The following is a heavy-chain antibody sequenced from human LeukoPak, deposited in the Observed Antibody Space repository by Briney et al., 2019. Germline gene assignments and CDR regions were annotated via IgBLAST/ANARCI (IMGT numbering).Heavy chain of an antibody. J-gene: IGHJ3*02. CDR2: IIPIFGTA. Sequence: SVKVSCKASGYTFTSYGISWVRQAPGQGLEWMGGIIPIFGTANYAQKFQGRVTITTDESTSTAYMELSSLRSEDTAVYYCARGNITMIVVQAFDIWGQGTMVTVSS. CDR3: ARGNITMIVVQAFDI. V-gene: IGHV1-69*05. CDR1: GYTFTSYG. D-gene: IGHD3-22*01.